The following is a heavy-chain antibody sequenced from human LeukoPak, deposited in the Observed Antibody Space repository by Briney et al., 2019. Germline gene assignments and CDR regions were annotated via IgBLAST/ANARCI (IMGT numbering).Heavy chain of an antibody. CDR2: IIPILGIA. V-gene: IGHV1-69*04. Sequence: SVKVSCKASGGTFSSYAISWVRQAPGQGLEWMGRIIPILGIANYAQKFQGRVTITADKSTSTAYMELSSLRSEDTAVYYCARGLSSASALGGLDYYGMDVWGQGTTVTVSS. J-gene: IGHJ6*02. CDR3: ARGLSSASALGGLDYYGMDV. CDR1: GGTFSSYA. D-gene: IGHD2-2*01.